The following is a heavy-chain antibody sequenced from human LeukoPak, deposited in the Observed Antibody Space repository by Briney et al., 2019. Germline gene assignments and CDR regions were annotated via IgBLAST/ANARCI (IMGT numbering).Heavy chain of an antibody. CDR1: GFTVSSNY. D-gene: IGHD4-17*01. J-gene: IGHJ4*02. CDR3: AKDGTTLTLHFDY. CDR2: ISDNGSNK. V-gene: IGHV3-30*18. Sequence: GGSLRLSCAASGFTVSSNYMIWVRQAPGKGLEWVAVISDNGSNKYSADSVKGRFTISRDNSKNTLYLQMNSLRADDTAVYYCAKDGTTLTLHFDYWGQGTLVTVSS.